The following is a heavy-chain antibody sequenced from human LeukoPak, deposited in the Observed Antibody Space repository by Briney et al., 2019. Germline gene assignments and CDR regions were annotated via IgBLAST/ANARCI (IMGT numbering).Heavy chain of an antibody. J-gene: IGHJ4*02. CDR1: GFTFSSYS. CDR2: ISSSSNTI. Sequence: GGSLRLSCAASGFTFSSYSMNWVRQAPGKGLEWVSYISSSSNTIYYADSVKGRFTISRDNAKNSLYLQMNSLRAEDTAVYYCARELQFVTIFGVVSTAHDYWGQGTLVTVSS. V-gene: IGHV3-48*01. CDR3: ARELQFVTIFGVVSTAHDY. D-gene: IGHD3-3*01.